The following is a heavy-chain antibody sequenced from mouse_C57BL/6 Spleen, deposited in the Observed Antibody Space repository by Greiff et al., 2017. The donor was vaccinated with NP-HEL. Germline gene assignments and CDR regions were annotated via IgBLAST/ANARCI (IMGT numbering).Heavy chain of an antibody. V-gene: IGHV1-66*01. CDR2: IYPGSGNT. CDR1: GYSFTSYY. Sequence: VQLQQSGPELVKPGASVKISCKASGYSFTSYYIHWVKQRPGQGLEWIGWIYPGSGNTKYNEKFKGKATLTADTSSSTAYMQLSSLTSEDSAVYYCARSNYGSPYFDYWGQGTTLTVSS. J-gene: IGHJ2*01. D-gene: IGHD1-1*01. CDR3: ARSNYGSPYFDY.